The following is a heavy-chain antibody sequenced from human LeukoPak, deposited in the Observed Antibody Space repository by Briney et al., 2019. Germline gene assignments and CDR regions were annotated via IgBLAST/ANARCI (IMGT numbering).Heavy chain of an antibody. CDR1: GASISSGGYS. Sequence: PSETLSLTCAVSGASISSGGYSWSWIRQPPGKGLEWIGYIYHSGSTYYNPSLESRIAISLDSSKNQFSLKLNSVIAADTAVYYCASLYCGGDCYSPSNYFYGLDVWGQGTAVTVSS. V-gene: IGHV4-30-2*01. CDR2: IYHSGST. J-gene: IGHJ6*02. CDR3: ASLYCGGDCYSPSNYFYGLDV. D-gene: IGHD2-21*02.